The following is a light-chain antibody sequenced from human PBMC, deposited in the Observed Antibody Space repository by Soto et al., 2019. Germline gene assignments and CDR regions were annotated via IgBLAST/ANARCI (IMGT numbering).Light chain of an antibody. CDR2: DAS. Sequence: EIVLTQSPGTLSLSPGERATLSCRASQSLSSSQLAWYQQKPGQAPRLLIHDASSRATGISDRFTDSGSGTDFTLTITTLEPEDFAVYYCQQYGSSPQTFGLGTKVEI. V-gene: IGKV3-20*01. CDR3: QQYGSSPQT. CDR1: QSLSSSQ. J-gene: IGKJ1*01.